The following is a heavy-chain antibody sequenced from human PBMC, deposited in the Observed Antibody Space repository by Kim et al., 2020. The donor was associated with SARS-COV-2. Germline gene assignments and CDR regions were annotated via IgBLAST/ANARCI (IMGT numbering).Heavy chain of an antibody. CDR1: GFTFSSFA. Sequence: GGSLRLSCAASGFTFSSFAMTWVRQAPGKGLEWVSILSDSGGDTFYADSVKGRFTISRDNTKNTLYLKMNSPRAEATAVYYCAEKGIPARREWYFELWGRGTLVTVSS. J-gene: IGHJ2*01. CDR3: AEKGIPARREWYFEL. V-gene: IGHV3-23*01. CDR2: LSDSGGDT. D-gene: IGHD6-13*01.